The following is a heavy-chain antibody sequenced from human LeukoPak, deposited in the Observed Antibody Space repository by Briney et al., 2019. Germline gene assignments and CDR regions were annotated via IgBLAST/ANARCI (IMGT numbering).Heavy chain of an antibody. D-gene: IGHD2-2*01. V-gene: IGHV1-18*01. CDR3: VRTLGYCSSTSCPEYFDL. Sequence: ASVKVSCKAFGYTFTSYGISWVRQAPGQGLEWMGWISAYNGNTNYAQKLQGRVTMTTDTSTSTAYMELRSLRSDDTAVYYCVRTLGYCSSTSCPEYFDLWGRGTLVTVSS. CDR2: ISAYNGNT. CDR1: GYTFTSYG. J-gene: IGHJ2*01.